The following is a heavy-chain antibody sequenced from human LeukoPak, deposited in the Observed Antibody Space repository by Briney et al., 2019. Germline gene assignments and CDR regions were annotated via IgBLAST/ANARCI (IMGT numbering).Heavy chain of an antibody. J-gene: IGHJ4*02. CDR3: VIAAAGTGFDY. CDR2: ISSSGSTI. CDR1: GFTFSDYY. V-gene: IGHV3-11*01. Sequence: GGSLRLSCAASGFTFSDYYMSWIRQAPGKGLEWVSYISSSGSTIYYADSVKGRFTISRGNAKNSLYLQMNSLRTEDTALYYCVIAAAGTGFDYWGQGTLVTVSS. D-gene: IGHD6-13*01.